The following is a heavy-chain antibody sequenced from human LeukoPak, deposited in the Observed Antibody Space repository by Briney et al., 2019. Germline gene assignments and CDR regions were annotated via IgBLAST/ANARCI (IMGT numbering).Heavy chain of an antibody. V-gene: IGHV4-31*03. CDR3: ARGTGGAAAADFDP. CDR1: GFSLSTSGVG. J-gene: IGHJ5*02. CDR2: IYYSGTT. D-gene: IGHD6-13*01. Sequence: ESGPTLVKPTQTLTLTCTFSGFSLSTSGVGVGWIRQHPGKGLEWIGFIYYSGTTYYNPSLKSRATISVDTSKNHFSLKLISVTDADTAMYYCARGTGGAAAADFDPWGQGTLVTVSS.